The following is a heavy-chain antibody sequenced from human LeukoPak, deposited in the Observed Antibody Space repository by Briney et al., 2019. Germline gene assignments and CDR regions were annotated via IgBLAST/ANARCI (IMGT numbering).Heavy chain of an antibody. Sequence: SGPTLVHPTQPLTLTCTFSGFSLSTSGVGVGWIRQPPEKALEWLALIYWNDDKRYIPSLKSRLTITKDTSKNQVVLTMTNIDPVDTATYYCVSGGGRITMVRGVIGGMDVWGQGTTVTVSS. V-gene: IGHV2-5*01. D-gene: IGHD3-10*01. J-gene: IGHJ6*02. CDR3: VSGGGRITMVRGVIGGMDV. CDR1: GFSLSTSGVG. CDR2: IYWNDDK.